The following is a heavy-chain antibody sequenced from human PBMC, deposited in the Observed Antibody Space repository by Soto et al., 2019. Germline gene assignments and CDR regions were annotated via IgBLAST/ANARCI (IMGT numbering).Heavy chain of an antibody. D-gene: IGHD4-17*01. Sequence: GGSLRLSCSASGFTFSSYAMHWVRQAPGKGLEYVSAISSNGGSTYYADSVKGRFTISRDNSKNTLYLQMNSLRAEDTAVYYCARQCPATVVTPAYFDYWGQGTLVTVSS. CDR3: ARQCPATVVTPAYFDY. J-gene: IGHJ4*02. V-gene: IGHV3-64*04. CDR1: GFTFSSYA. CDR2: ISSNGGST.